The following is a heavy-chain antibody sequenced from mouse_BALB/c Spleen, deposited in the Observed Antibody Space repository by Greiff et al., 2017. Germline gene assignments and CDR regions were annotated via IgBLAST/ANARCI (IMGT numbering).Heavy chain of an antibody. Sequence: EVQLVESGGGLVKPGGSLKLSCAASGFTFSSYAMSWVRQSPEKRLEWVAEISSGGSYTYYPDTVTGRFTISRDNAKNTLYLEMSSLRSEDTAMYYCARDSPKLGAWFAYWGQGTLVTVSA. V-gene: IGHV5-9-4*01. CDR2: ISSGGSYT. J-gene: IGHJ3*01. CDR3: ARDSPKLGAWFAY. D-gene: IGHD4-1*01. CDR1: GFTFSSYA.